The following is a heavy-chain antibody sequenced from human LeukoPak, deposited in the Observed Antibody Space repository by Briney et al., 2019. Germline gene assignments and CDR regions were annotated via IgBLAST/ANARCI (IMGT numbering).Heavy chain of an antibody. J-gene: IGHJ4*02. CDR3: ARQYFDY. CDR2: IKQDGSEK. Sequence: GGSLRLSCAASGFTFKNYWMSWVRQAPGKGLEWVANIKQDGSEKYYVDSVKGRFTISRDNAKNSLYLQMNSLRAEDTAVYYCARQYFDYWGQGTLVTVSS. CDR1: GFTFKNYW. V-gene: IGHV3-7*03.